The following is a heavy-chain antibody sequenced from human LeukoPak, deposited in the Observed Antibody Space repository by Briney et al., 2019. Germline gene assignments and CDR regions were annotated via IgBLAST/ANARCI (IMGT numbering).Heavy chain of an antibody. CDR2: ISAYNGNT. CDR3: ANLWFGELFDY. CDR1: GYTFTSYG. D-gene: IGHD3-10*01. J-gene: IGHJ4*02. V-gene: IGHV1-18*01. Sequence: EASVKVSCKASGYTFTSYGISWVRQAPGQGLEWMGWISAYNGNTNYAQKFQGRVTMTRDTSISTAYMELSRLRSDDTAVYYCANLWFGELFDYWGQGTLVTVSS.